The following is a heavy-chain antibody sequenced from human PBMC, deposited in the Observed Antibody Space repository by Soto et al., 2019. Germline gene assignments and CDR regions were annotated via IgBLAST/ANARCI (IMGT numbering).Heavy chain of an antibody. CDR1: GYTFTSYY. D-gene: IGHD3-9*01. Sequence: ASVKVSCKASGYTFTSYYMHWVRQAPGQGFEWMGIINPSGGSTSYAQKFQGRVTMTRDTSTSTVYMELSSLRSEDTAVYYCARGQDTIFSFLEYYFDYWGQGTLVTVSS. V-gene: IGHV1-46*01. CDR3: ARGQDTIFSFLEYYFDY. J-gene: IGHJ4*02. CDR2: INPSGGST.